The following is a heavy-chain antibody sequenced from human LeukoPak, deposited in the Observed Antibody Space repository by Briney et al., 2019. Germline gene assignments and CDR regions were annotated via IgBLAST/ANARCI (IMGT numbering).Heavy chain of an antibody. J-gene: IGHJ5*02. V-gene: IGHV3-48*04. Sequence: PGGSLRLSCAASGFTFSSYNMNWVRQAPGKGLEWVSYISTSGTTIYYADSVKGRFTISRDNAKKSLYLQMNSLRAEDTAVYYCARINWLDPWGQGTLVTVSS. CDR3: ARINWLDP. CDR1: GFTFSSYN. CDR2: ISTSGTTI.